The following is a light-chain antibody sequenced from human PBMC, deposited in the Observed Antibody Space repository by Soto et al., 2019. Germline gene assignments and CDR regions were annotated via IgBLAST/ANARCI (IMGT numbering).Light chain of an antibody. Sequence: DIQMTQSPSTLSASVGDRVTITCRASQSISSWLAWYQQKPGKDPKLLIYDASSLESGVPSRFSGSGSGTEFTLTISSLQPDDFATYYCQQYNSYVYTFGQGTKLEIK. J-gene: IGKJ2*01. CDR3: QQYNSYVYT. V-gene: IGKV1-5*01. CDR2: DAS. CDR1: QSISSW.